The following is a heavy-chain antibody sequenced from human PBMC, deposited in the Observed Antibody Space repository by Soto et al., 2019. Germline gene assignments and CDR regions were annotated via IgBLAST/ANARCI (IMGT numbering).Heavy chain of an antibody. CDR2: ISSSSSYI. D-gene: IGHD3-22*01. Sequence: EVQLVESGGGLVKPGGSLRLSCAASGFTFSSYSMNWVRQAPGKGLEWVSSISSSSSYIYYADSVKGRFTISRDNAKNSLYLQMNSLRAEDTAVYYCARGGITMIVGGVEDDYWGQGTLVTVSS. V-gene: IGHV3-21*01. CDR1: GFTFSSYS. CDR3: ARGGITMIVGGVEDDY. J-gene: IGHJ4*02.